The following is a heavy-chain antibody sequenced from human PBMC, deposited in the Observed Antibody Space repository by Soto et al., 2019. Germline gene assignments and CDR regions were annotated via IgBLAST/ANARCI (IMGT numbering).Heavy chain of an antibody. CDR1: GGSISSYY. V-gene: IGHV4-59*08. CDR2: IYYSGST. Sequence: PSETLSLTCTVSGGSISSYYWSWIRQPPGKGLEWIGYIYYSGSTNYNPSLKSRVTISVDTSKNQFSLKLSSVTAADKAVYYCARAGRGYDYWGQGTLVTVPS. D-gene: IGHD3-22*01. J-gene: IGHJ4*02. CDR3: ARAGRGYDY.